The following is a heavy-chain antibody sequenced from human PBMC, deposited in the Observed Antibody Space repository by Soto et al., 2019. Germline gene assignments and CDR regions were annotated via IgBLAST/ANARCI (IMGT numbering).Heavy chain of an antibody. CDR3: EREVYYYDSSGYGYFDY. Sequence: QVQLVESGGCVVQPGRSLRLSCAASGFTFSSYAMHWVRQAPGKGLEWVAVISYDGSNKYYADSVKGRFTISRDNSQNTLYLQMNSVRAEDTAVYYCEREVYYYDSSGYGYFDYWGQGTLGTVYS. CDR2: ISYDGSNK. V-gene: IGHV3-30-3*01. D-gene: IGHD3-22*01. CDR1: GFTFSSYA. J-gene: IGHJ4*02.